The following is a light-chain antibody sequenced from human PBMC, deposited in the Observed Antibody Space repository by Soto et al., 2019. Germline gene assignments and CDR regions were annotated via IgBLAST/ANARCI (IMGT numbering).Light chain of an antibody. CDR1: SSDVGGYNY. CDR2: EVS. J-gene: IGLJ1*01. V-gene: IGLV2-14*01. CDR3: SSYTSSSTRV. Sequence: QSELTQPASVSGSPGHSITIPCTGTSSDVGGYNYVSWYXXHXXKAPKVXIYEVSKRPSGVSNRFSGSKSGNTASLTISGLQAEDEADYYCSSYTSSSTRVFGTGTKVTVL.